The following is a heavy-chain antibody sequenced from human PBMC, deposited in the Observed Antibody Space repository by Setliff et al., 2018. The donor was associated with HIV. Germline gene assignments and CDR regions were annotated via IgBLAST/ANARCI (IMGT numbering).Heavy chain of an antibody. CDR2: IRSKAYGGTT. V-gene: IGHV3-49*04. CDR1: GFAFGDYA. CDR3: TRTHPLFGDAFDI. J-gene: IGHJ3*02. D-gene: IGHD3-3*01. Sequence: PGGSLRLSCTASGFAFGDYAMSWVRQAPGKGLEWVGFIRSKAYGGTTEHAASVKGRFTISRDDSKSIAYLQMNSLKTEDTAVYYCTRTHPLFGDAFDIWGQGTMVTVSS.